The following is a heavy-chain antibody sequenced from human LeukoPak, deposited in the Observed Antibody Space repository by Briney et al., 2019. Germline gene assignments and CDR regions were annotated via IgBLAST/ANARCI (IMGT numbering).Heavy chain of an antibody. Sequence: QPGGSLRLSCAASGFTFSAYSINWIRQAPGKGLEWISYISTGSSIIYYADSVKGRFTISRDNAKKSLYLQMNSLRAEDTAVYYCARDFGNGDAVKWYFDLWGRGTLVTVSS. CDR3: ARDFGNGDAVKWYFDL. CDR2: ISTGSSII. CDR1: GFTFSAYS. V-gene: IGHV3-48*01. J-gene: IGHJ2*01. D-gene: IGHD4-17*01.